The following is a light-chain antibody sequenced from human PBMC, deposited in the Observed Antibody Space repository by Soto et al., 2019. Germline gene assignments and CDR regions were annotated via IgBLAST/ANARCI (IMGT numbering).Light chain of an antibody. V-gene: IGKV1-5*01. Sequence: QVTPSPSTLSASVGDRVNITCRASQSITTWLAWYQQRPGKAPKLLIYDVSSLQSGVPSRFSGSGSGTEFTLTISSLQPDDFATYYCQHYKMFPPWTFGQGTRLDI. J-gene: IGKJ1*01. CDR3: QHYKMFPPWT. CDR1: QSITTW. CDR2: DVS.